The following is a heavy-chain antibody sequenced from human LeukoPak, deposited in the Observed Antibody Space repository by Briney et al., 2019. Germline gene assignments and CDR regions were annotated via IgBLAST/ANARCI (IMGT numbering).Heavy chain of an antibody. CDR3: ARSSHLDY. V-gene: IGHV3-7*01. Sequence: GGSLRLSCAASGFTFSSHWMNWVRQAPGKGLEWVASVKQDVSKKYYVDSVKGRFTISRDNAKNSLYLQMNSLRDEDTAVYYCARSSHLDYWGQGTLVTVSS. CDR1: GFTFSSHW. CDR2: VKQDVSKK. J-gene: IGHJ4*02.